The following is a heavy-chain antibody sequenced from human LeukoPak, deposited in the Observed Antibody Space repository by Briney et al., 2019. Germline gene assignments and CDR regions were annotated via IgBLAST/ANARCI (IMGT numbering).Heavy chain of an antibody. D-gene: IGHD3-16*01. CDR3: ANIPNSFGPDY. CDR2: VQKYGNYE. CDR1: GFSFSSYD. Sequence: GGSLRLSCAASGFSFSSYDMHWVRRAPGKGLEWVAFVQKYGNYENYADSVKGRFTISRDNSKNTLYLQMNSLRVEDTAVYYCANIPNSFGPDYWGQGSLVTVSS. V-gene: IGHV3-30*02. J-gene: IGHJ4*02.